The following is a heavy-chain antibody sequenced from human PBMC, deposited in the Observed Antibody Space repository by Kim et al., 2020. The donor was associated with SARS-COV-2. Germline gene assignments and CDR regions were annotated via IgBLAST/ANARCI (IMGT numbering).Heavy chain of an antibody. D-gene: IGHD3-3*01. Sequence: YADSVKGRFTISRDNAKNSLYLQMNSLRAEDTAVYYCARELKGTIPFFDYWGQGTLVTVSS. CDR3: ARELKGTIPFFDY. J-gene: IGHJ4*02. V-gene: IGHV3-21*01.